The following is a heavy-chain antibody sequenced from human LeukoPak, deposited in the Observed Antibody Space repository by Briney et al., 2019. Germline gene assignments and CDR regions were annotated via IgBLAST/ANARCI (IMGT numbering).Heavy chain of an antibody. D-gene: IGHD2-2*01. J-gene: IGHJ4*02. CDR1: GYTFTSYG. CDR3: ARVLVHCSSTSCKTNFDY. V-gene: IGHV1-18*01. Sequence: ASVKVSCKASGYTFTSYGISWVRQAPGQGLEWMGWISAYNGNTNYAQKLQGRVTMTTDTSTSTAYMELRSLRSDDPAVYYCARVLVHCSSTSCKTNFDYWGQGTLVTVSS. CDR2: ISAYNGNT.